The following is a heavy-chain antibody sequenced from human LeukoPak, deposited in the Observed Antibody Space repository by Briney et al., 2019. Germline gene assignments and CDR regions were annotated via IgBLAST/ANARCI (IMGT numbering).Heavy chain of an antibody. V-gene: IGHV6-1*01. D-gene: IGHD3-10*01. CDR1: GDSVSSNSVT. Sequence: SQTLSLTCAISGDSVSSNSVTWNWIRQSPSRGLEWLGRTYYRSTWYNDYAVSVRGRITVNPDTSKNQFSLHLNSVTPEDTAVYYCARRRITMVRGVIITPHAFDIWGQGTMVTVSS. J-gene: IGHJ3*02. CDR3: ARRRITMVRGVIITPHAFDI. CDR2: TYYRSTWYN.